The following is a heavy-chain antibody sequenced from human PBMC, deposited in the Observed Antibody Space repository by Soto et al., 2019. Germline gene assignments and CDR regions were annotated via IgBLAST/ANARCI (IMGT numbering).Heavy chain of an antibody. CDR3: AIHPTYCSSTSCYKFDY. CDR1: GGSVSTSSSF. J-gene: IGHJ4*02. V-gene: IGHV4-39*01. Sequence: SETLSLTCTVSGGSVSTSSSFWGWLRQPPGKGLEWIGSIHYSVNTYYNPSLTSRVTISVDTSKNQFSLKLASMTAADTAVYYCAIHPTYCSSTSCYKFDYWGQGTLVNVSS. D-gene: IGHD2-2*02. CDR2: IHYSVNT.